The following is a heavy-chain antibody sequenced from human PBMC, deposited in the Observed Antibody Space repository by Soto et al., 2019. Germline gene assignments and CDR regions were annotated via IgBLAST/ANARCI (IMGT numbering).Heavy chain of an antibody. CDR1: GFTFSSYG. D-gene: IGHD4-17*01. J-gene: IGHJ4*02. Sequence: PGGSLRLSCTASGFTFSSYGMHWVRQAPGKGLEWVAVISYDGSNKYYADSVKGRFTISRDNSKNTLYLQMNSLRAEDTAVYYCAKXPGHEDYGARYMGYFDYWGQGTLVTVSS. CDR3: AKXPGHEDYGARYMGYFDY. CDR2: ISYDGSNK. V-gene: IGHV3-30*18.